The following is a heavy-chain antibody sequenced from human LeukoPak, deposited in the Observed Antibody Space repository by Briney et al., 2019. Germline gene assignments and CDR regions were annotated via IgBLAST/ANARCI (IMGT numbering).Heavy chain of an antibody. CDR1: GGSISSGDYH. D-gene: IGHD3-10*01. Sequence: PSETLSLTCTVSGGSISSGDYHWSWIRQPPGKGLEWIGYIYYSGSTYYNPSLKSRVTISVDTSKNQFSLKLSSVTAADTAVYYCARDVGDGPGYYGEFDYWGQGTLVTVSS. CDR3: ARDVGDGPGYYGEFDY. J-gene: IGHJ4*02. V-gene: IGHV4-30-4*01. CDR2: IYYSGST.